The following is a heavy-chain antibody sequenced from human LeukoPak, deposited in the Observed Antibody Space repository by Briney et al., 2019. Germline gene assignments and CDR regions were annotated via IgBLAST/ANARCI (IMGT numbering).Heavy chain of an antibody. CDR2: ISGSGGST. CDR3: AKDPSDIGTDY. CDR1: GFTFSDYY. D-gene: IGHD1-1*01. V-gene: IGHV3-23*01. Sequence: PGGSLRLSCAASGFTFSDYYMSWIRQAPGKGLEWVSAISGSGGSTYYADSVKGRFTISRDNSKNTLYLQMNSLRAEDTAVYYCAKDPSDIGTDYWGQGTLVTVSS. J-gene: IGHJ4*02.